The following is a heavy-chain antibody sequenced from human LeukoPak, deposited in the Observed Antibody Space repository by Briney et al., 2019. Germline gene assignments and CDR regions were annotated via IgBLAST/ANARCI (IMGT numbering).Heavy chain of an antibody. Sequence: GGSLRLSCAASGFTFSSYGMHWVRQAPGKGLEWVAVISYDGSNKYYADSVKGRFTISRDNSKNTLYLQMNSLRAEGTAVYYCAKNLIAARRPYYYYGMDVWGQGTTVTVSS. D-gene: IGHD6-6*01. J-gene: IGHJ6*02. CDR3: AKNLIAARRPYYYYGMDV. CDR2: ISYDGSNK. V-gene: IGHV3-30*18. CDR1: GFTFSSYG.